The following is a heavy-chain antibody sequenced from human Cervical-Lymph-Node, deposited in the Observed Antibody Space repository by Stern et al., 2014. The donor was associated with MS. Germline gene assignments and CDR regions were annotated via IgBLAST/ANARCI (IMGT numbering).Heavy chain of an antibody. Sequence: VQLVESDPGLVKPSETLSLTCTVSGGSISSYYWSWIRQPPGKGLEWIGYIYYSGSTNYNPSLKSRVTISVDTSKNQFSLKLSSVTAADTAVYYCARGVSQVLDPWGQGTLVTVSS. CDR3: ARGVSQVLDP. V-gene: IGHV4-59*01. D-gene: IGHD6-6*01. J-gene: IGHJ5*02. CDR2: IYYSGST. CDR1: GGSISSYY.